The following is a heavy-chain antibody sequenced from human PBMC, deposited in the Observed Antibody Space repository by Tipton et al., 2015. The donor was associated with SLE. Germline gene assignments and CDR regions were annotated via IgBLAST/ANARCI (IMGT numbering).Heavy chain of an antibody. V-gene: IGHV4-34*09. Sequence: LRLSCAVYGGSFSGYYWSWVRQPPGKGLEWIGEINHIGSTNYNPSLKSRVTISVDTSKNQFSLKLSSVTAADTAVYYCARGPKADYWGQGTLVTVSS. CDR3: ARGPKADY. CDR1: GGSFSGYY. CDR2: INHIGST. J-gene: IGHJ4*02.